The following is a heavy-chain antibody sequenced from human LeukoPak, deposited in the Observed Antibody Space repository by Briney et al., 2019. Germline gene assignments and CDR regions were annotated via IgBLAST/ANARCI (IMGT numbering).Heavy chain of an antibody. CDR1: GYTFTGYY. Sequence: GASVKVSCKASGYTFTGYYMHWVRQAPGQGLEWMGGIIPIFGTANYAQKFQGRVTITTDESTSTAYMELSSLRSEDTAVYYCARAYAEYSSSSGLDYWGQGTLVTVSS. D-gene: IGHD6-6*01. CDR2: IIPIFGTA. J-gene: IGHJ4*02. CDR3: ARAYAEYSSSSGLDY. V-gene: IGHV1-69*05.